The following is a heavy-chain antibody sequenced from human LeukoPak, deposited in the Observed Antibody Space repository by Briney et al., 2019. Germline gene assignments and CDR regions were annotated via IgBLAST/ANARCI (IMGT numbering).Heavy chain of an antibody. V-gene: IGHV3-66*01. CDR3: ARSNCDSCYLGVWYYFDY. Sequence: GGSLRLSCEVSGFTFSSHDMNWVRQAPGKGLEWISVIYSRGDTYYADSVKGRFTISRNNSKNTLYLQMNSLRAEDTAMYYCARSNCDSCYLGVWYYFDYWGQGTLVSVSS. D-gene: IGHD4-11*01. J-gene: IGHJ4*02. CDR2: IYSRGDT. CDR1: GFTFSSHD.